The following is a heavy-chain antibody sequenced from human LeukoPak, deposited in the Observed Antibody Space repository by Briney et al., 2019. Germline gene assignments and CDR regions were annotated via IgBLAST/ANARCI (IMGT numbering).Heavy chain of an antibody. J-gene: IGHJ6*02. CDR1: GGSISSYY. CDR3: ARVYCSSTSCYYYYGMDV. Sequence: SETLSLTCTVSGGSISSYYWSWIRQPPGKGLEWIGYIYYSGSTNYNPSLKSRVTILVGTSKNQFSLKLSSVTAADTAVYYCARVYCSSTSCYYYYGMDVWGQGTTVTVSS. V-gene: IGHV4-59*08. CDR2: IYYSGST. D-gene: IGHD2-2*01.